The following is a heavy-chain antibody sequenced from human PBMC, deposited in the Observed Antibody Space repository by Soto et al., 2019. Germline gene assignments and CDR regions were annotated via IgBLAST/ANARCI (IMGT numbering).Heavy chain of an antibody. D-gene: IGHD2-8*02. V-gene: IGHV3-23*01. J-gene: IGHJ4*02. CDR3: AKDFSPVWSRGIDF. CDR2: IADAGVRK. CDR1: GFIFKNYA. Sequence: RRLSCAANGFIFKNYAMTWVRRSAGKGLEWVSAIADAGVRKFYAASVRGRFTVSRDNSKNIFYLQMNALRDEDSAVYYCAKDFSPVWSRGIDFWGPGLLGTVSS.